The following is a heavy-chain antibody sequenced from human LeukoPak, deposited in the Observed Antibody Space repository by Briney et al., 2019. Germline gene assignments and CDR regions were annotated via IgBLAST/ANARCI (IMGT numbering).Heavy chain of an antibody. CDR2: ISSSSSYI. CDR3: ARVQLVHGYYGMDV. V-gene: IGHV3-21*01. CDR1: GFTFSSYS. Sequence: GGSLRLSCAASGFTFSSYSMNWVRQAPGKGLEWVSSISSSSSYIYYADSRKGRFTISRDNAKNSLYLQMNSLRAEDTAVYYCARVQLVHGYYGMDVWGQGTTVTVSS. J-gene: IGHJ6*02.